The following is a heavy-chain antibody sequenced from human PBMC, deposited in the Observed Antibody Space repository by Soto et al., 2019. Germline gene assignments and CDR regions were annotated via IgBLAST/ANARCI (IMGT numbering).Heavy chain of an antibody. CDR3: AKPNARDSYWYFDL. J-gene: IGHJ2*01. CDR2: ISGSGGST. CDR1: GFPFRTYD. V-gene: IGHV3-23*01. Sequence: EVQLLESGGGLVQPGGSLRLSCAASGFPFRTYDRSWVRQAPGKGLEWVSAISGSGGSTYYADSMKGRFTISRDNSKNTLFLQMNSLRAEDTAVYYCAKPNARDSYWYFDLWGRGTLVTVSS. D-gene: IGHD1-1*01.